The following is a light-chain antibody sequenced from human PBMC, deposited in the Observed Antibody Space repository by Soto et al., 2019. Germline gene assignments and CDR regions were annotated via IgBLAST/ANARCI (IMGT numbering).Light chain of an antibody. V-gene: IGKV1-5*01. J-gene: IGKJ5*01. Sequence: DIQMTKSPSTLSASVGDRVTITCRASQSISSWLAWYQQKPGKAPKLLIYDASSLESGVPSRFSGSGSGTEFTLTISSLQTDDFATYYCQQYNSYSYTFGQGTRLEIK. CDR2: DAS. CDR3: QQYNSYSYT. CDR1: QSISSW.